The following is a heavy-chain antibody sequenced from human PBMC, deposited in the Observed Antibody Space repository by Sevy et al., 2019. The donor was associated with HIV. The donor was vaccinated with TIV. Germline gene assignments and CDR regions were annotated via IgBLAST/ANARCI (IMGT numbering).Heavy chain of an antibody. CDR2: IKQDGSEK. CDR3: AKVGYCSSTSCYTGRGAFDI. D-gene: IGHD2-2*02. J-gene: IGHJ3*02. V-gene: IGHV3-7*01. CDR1: GFTFSSYW. Sequence: GGSLRLSCAASGFTFSSYWMSWVRQAPGKGLEWVANIKQDGSEKYYVDSVKGRFTISRDNAKNSLYLQMNSLRAEDTAVYYCAKVGYCSSTSCYTGRGAFDIWGQRTMVTVSS.